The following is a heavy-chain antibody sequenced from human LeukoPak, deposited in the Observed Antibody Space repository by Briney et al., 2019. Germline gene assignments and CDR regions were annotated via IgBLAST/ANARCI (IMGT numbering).Heavy chain of an antibody. Sequence: PGGSLRLSCAASGFPFSSYSMNWVRQAPGRGLEWVSYITSYSSTIYYADSVKGRFTISRDNAENSLYLQMNSLRAEDTAVYYCAKDYYYDSSGYYDYWGQGTLVTVSS. D-gene: IGHD3-22*01. J-gene: IGHJ4*02. CDR2: ITSYSSTI. CDR1: GFPFSSYS. CDR3: AKDYYYDSSGYYDY. V-gene: IGHV3-48*01.